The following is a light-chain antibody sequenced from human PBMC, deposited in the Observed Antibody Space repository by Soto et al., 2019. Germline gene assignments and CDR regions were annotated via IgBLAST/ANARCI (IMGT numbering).Light chain of an antibody. Sequence: AIRMTQSPSSFSASTGVRVTITCRASQGISSYLAWYQQKPGKAPKLLIYAASTLQSGVPSRFSGSGSGTDFTLTISCLQSEEFATYYCQQYYSYPRTFGQGTKVEIK. CDR2: AAS. J-gene: IGKJ1*01. V-gene: IGKV1-8*01. CDR1: QGISSY. CDR3: QQYYSYPRT.